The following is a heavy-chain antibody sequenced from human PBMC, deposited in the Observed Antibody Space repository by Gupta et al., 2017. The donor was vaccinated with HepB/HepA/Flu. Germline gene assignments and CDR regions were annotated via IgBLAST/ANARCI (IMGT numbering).Heavy chain of an antibody. D-gene: IGHD6-19*01. CDR2: ISGNGVST. V-gene: IGHV3-23*01. CDR1: GFTFSSHA. J-gene: IGHJ4*02. Sequence: EVQLLESGGGLVQPVGSLRLSCIASGFTFSSHAMSWVRQAPGKGLEWVSTISGNGVSTYYADSVKGRFTISRDNSKNTLYLQMNSLRAEDTAVYYCAKDSSGWLNWGQGTLVTVSS. CDR3: AKDSSGWLN.